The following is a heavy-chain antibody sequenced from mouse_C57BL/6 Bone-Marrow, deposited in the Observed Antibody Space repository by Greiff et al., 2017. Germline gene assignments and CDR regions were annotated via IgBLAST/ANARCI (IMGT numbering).Heavy chain of an antibody. CDR1: GYNFPSYW. Sequence: QVQLQQPGAELVKPGASVKMSCKASGYNFPSYWITWVKQRPGQGLEWIGDIYTGSGSTNYTEKFKSKATLTVDTSSSTAYMQLSSLTSEDSAVYYCARPYYSNYWYVDVWGTGTTVTVSS. CDR3: ARPYYSNYWYVDV. V-gene: IGHV1-55*01. D-gene: IGHD2-5*01. CDR2: IYTGSGST. J-gene: IGHJ1*03.